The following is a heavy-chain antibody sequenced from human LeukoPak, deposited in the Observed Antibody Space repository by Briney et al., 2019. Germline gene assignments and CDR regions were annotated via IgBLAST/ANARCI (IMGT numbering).Heavy chain of an antibody. CDR1: GFNFHSFG. V-gene: IGHV3-33*01. J-gene: IGHJ1*01. D-gene: IGHD6-13*01. CDR2: IWHDGSNK. CDR3: ARGEYSSSWHSEYFQH. Sequence: GGSLRLSCAASGFNFHSFGMDWVRQAPGKGLEWVTIIWHDGSNKYYADSVEGRFTVSRDNSKNTLYLQMNSLRVEDTAVYYCARGEYSSSWHSEYFQHWGQGTLVTVS.